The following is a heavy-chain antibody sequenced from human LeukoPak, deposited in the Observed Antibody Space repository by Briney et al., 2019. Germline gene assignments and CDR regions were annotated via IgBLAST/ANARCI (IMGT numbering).Heavy chain of an antibody. CDR2: IYYSGST. Sequence: SQTLSLTCTVSGGSISSGGYYWSWIRQHPGKGLGWIGYIYYSGSTYYNPSLKSRVTISVDMSKNQFSLKLSSVTAADTAVYYCARAQSYDSSGNFDYWGQGTLVTVSS. J-gene: IGHJ4*02. CDR1: GGSISSGGYY. V-gene: IGHV4-31*03. CDR3: ARAQSYDSSGNFDY. D-gene: IGHD3-22*01.